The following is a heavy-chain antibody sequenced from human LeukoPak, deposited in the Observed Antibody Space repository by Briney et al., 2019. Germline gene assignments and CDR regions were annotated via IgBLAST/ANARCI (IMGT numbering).Heavy chain of an antibody. J-gene: IGHJ6*04. Sequence: GGSLRLSCAASGFTFSTYSINWVRQAPGKGLEWVSYISSDSSTIYYADSLKGRFTISRDNAKNSLSLLMNSLRAEDTAVYYCAELGITMIGGVWGKGTTVTISS. CDR2: ISSDSSTI. CDR3: AELGITMIGGV. CDR1: GFTFSTYS. V-gene: IGHV3-48*01. D-gene: IGHD3-10*02.